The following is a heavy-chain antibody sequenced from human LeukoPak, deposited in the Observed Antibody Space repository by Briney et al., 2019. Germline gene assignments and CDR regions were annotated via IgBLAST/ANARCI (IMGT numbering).Heavy chain of an antibody. D-gene: IGHD6-13*01. CDR1: GGSISSSNW. Sequence: ASETLSLTCAVSGGSISSSNWWSWVRQPPGKGLEWIGEIYHSGSTNYNPSLKSRVTISVDKSKNQFSLNLSSVTAADTAVYYCARGRGSSWYYFDYWGQGTLVTVSS. CDR3: ARGRGSSWYYFDY. V-gene: IGHV4-4*02. J-gene: IGHJ4*02. CDR2: IYHSGST.